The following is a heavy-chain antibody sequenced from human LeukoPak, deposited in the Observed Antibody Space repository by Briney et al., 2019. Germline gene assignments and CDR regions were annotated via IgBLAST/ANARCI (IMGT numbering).Heavy chain of an antibody. V-gene: IGHV4-39*01. CDR1: GGSISSSSYY. CDR2: IYYSGST. J-gene: IGHJ5*02. D-gene: IGHD3-10*01. CDR3: ARRPGRGRFDP. Sequence: PETLSLTCTVSGGSISSSSYYWGWIRQPPGKGLEWIGSIYYSGSTYYNPSLKSRVTISVDTSKNQFSLNLTSMTASDTAVYFCARRPGRGRFDPWGHGTLVTVSS.